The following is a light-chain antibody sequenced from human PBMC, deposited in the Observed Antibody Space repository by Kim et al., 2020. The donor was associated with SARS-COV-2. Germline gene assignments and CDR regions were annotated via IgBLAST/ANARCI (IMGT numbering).Light chain of an antibody. V-gene: IGLV1-40*01. CDR3: QSYDSSLSGYV. Sequence: QRVTLCCTGSSSHIGAGYDVHWYQQLPGAATKLLIYGNSNRPSGVPDRFSGSKSGTSASLAIAGLQAEDEADYYCQSYDSSLSGYVFGTGTKVTVL. CDR2: GNS. J-gene: IGLJ1*01. CDR1: SSHIGAGYD.